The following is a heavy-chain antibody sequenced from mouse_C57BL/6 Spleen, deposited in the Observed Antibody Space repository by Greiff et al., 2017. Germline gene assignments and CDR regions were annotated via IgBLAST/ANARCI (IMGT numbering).Heavy chain of an antibody. CDR2: ISYDGSN. CDR1: GYSITSGYY. D-gene: IGHD1-1*01. J-gene: IGHJ1*03. V-gene: IGHV3-6*01. CDR3: ARSYYGFYWYFDV. Sequence: EVKLVESGPGLVKPSQSLSLTCSVTGYSITSGYYWNWIRQFPGNKLEWMGYISYDGSNNYNPSLKNRISITRDTSKNQFFLKLNSVTTEDTATYYCARSYYGFYWYFDVWGTGTTVTVSS.